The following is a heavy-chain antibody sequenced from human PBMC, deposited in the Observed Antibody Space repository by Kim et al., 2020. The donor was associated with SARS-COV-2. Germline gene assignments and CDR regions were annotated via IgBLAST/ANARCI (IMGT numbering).Heavy chain of an antibody. V-gene: IGHV4-34*01. CDR3: ARRGGPSSSVIDY. D-gene: IGHD6-13*01. J-gene: IGHJ4*02. Sequence: YNPSHKSRVTISVDPSKNQFSLKLSSVTAADTAVYYCARRGGPSSSVIDYWGQGTLVTVSS.